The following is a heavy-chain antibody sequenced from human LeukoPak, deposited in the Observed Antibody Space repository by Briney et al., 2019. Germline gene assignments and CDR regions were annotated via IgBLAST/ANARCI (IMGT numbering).Heavy chain of an antibody. CDR2: IRAYNGNT. CDR3: ARGPYGYDFWSGYHFDY. V-gene: IGHV1-18*01. J-gene: IGHJ4*02. D-gene: IGHD3-3*01. Sequence: ASVKVSCKASGYTFTSYGISRVRQAPGQGLEWMGWIRAYNGNTNYAQKLQDRVTMTTDTSTSTAYMELRSLRSDDTAVYYCARGPYGYDFWSGYHFDYWGQGTLVTVSS. CDR1: GYTFTSYG.